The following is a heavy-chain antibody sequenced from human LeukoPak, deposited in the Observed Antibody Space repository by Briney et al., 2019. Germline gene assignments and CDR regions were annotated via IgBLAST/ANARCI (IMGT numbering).Heavy chain of an antibody. D-gene: IGHD6-6*01. Sequence: GGSLRLSCAASGFTFGSCWMNWVRQTPGKGLEWVASINSDGSEGYYADVVKGRFTISRDNAKNSLYLQINSLRAEDTAVYYCARSSYSSSSSVWGQGTMVTVSS. J-gene: IGHJ3*01. CDR2: INSDGSEG. CDR1: GFTFGSCW. CDR3: ARSSYSSSSSV. V-gene: IGHV3-7*03.